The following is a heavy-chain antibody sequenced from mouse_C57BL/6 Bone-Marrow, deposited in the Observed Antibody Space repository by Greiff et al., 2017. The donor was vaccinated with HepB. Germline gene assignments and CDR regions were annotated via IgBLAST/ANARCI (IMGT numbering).Heavy chain of an antibody. J-gene: IGHJ3*01. Sequence: QVQLQQSGPELVKPGASVKISCKASGYAFSSSWMNWVKQRPGKGLEWIGRIYPGDGDTNYNGKFKGKATLTADKSSSTAYMQLSSLTSKDSAVYFCARDAYWGQGTLVTVSA. CDR3: ARDAY. CDR1: GYAFSSSW. V-gene: IGHV1-82*01. CDR2: IYPGDGDT.